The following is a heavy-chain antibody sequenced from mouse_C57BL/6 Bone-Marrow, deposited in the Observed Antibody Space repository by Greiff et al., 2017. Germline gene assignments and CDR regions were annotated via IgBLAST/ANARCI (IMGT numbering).Heavy chain of an antibody. CDR3: ARRNWEDYFDY. D-gene: IGHD4-1*01. V-gene: IGHV5-6*02. Sequence: EVKLMESGGDLVKPGGSLKLSCAASGFTFSSYGMSWVRQTPDKRLEWVATISSGGSYTYYPDSVKGRFTISRDNAKNTLYLQMSSLKSEDTAMYYCARRNWEDYFDYWGQGTTLTVSS. J-gene: IGHJ2*01. CDR2: ISSGGSYT. CDR1: GFTFSSYG.